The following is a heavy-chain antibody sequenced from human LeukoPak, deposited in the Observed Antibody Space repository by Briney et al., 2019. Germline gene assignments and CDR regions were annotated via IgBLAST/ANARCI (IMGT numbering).Heavy chain of an antibody. CDR3: ARAKKSSTSLGLVFDY. J-gene: IGHJ4*02. D-gene: IGHD2-2*01. CDR1: GFTFSDYY. Sequence: PGGSLRLSCAASGFTFSDYYMSWIRQAPGKGLEWVSYISSSSSYTNYADSVKGRFTISGDNAKNSLYLQMNSLRAEDTAVYYCARAKKSSTSLGLVFDYWGQGTLVTVSS. CDR2: ISSSSSYT. V-gene: IGHV3-11*06.